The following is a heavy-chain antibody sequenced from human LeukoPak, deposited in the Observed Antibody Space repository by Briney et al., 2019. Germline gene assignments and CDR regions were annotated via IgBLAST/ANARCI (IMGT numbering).Heavy chain of an antibody. CDR3: AKGRYYPKDFFDY. J-gene: IGHJ4*02. Sequence: PGGSLRLSCAASGFSVSSNYMTWVRQAPGKGLEWVSIIYSGGTTYYADSVKGRFTISRDNSKNTLYLQMNSLRAEDTAVYYCAKGRYYPKDFFDYWGQGTLVTVSS. V-gene: IGHV3-53*01. D-gene: IGHD3-10*01. CDR2: IYSGGTT. CDR1: GFSVSSNY.